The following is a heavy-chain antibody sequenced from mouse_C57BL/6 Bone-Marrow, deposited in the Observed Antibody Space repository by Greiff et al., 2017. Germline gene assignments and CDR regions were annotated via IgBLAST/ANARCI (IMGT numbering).Heavy chain of an antibody. CDR3: TRTVVATDWYFDV. CDR1: GFNIKDDY. V-gene: IGHV14-4*01. J-gene: IGHJ1*03. CDR2: IDPENGDT. D-gene: IGHD1-1*01. Sequence: EVQLKESGAELVRPGASVKLSCTASGFNIKDDYMHWVKQRPEQGLEWIGWIDPENGDTEYASKFQGKATITADTSSNTAYLQLSSLTSEDTAVYYCTRTVVATDWYFDVWGTGTTVTVSS.